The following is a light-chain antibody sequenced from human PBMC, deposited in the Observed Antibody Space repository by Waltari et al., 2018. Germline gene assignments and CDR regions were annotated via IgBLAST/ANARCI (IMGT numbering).Light chain of an antibody. Sequence: DIKMTQSPSSLSASVGDRVIITCRASESVTNFLNWYQQKPGKAPKLLINGASNLQSGVPSRFRGSGSGTDFSLIISSLQPEDFATYHCQQSFDTPYTFGQGTKLEIK. J-gene: IGKJ2*01. V-gene: IGKV1-39*01. CDR2: GAS. CDR3: QQSFDTPYT. CDR1: ESVTNF.